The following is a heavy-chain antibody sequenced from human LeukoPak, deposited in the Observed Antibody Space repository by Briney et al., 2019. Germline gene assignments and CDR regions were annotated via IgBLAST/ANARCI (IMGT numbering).Heavy chain of an antibody. CDR2: IYTSGST. J-gene: IGHJ4*02. CDR1: GGSISSGSYY. Sequence: SETLSLTCTVSGGSISSGSYYWSWIRQPAGKGLEWIGRIYTSGSTNYNPSLKSRVTISVDTSKNQFSLKLSSVTAADTAVYYCARGETIEMATIDYWGQGTLVTVSS. D-gene: IGHD5-24*01. CDR3: ARGETIEMATIDY. V-gene: IGHV4-61*02.